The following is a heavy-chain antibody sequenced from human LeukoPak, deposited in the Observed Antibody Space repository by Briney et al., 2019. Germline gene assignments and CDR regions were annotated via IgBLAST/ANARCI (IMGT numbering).Heavy chain of an antibody. J-gene: IGHJ4*02. D-gene: IGHD3-3*01. CDR1: GFTVTTNY. Sequence: GGSLRLSCAASGFTVTTNYMSWVRQAPGKGLEWVSVLYNDGTTYYAESVKGRFTISRDNPRNTLYLQMNSLRAEDTAVYYCARGGSPWSALGYFDYWGQGTLVTVSS. V-gene: IGHV3-53*01. CDR3: ARGGSPWSALGYFDY. CDR2: LYNDGTT.